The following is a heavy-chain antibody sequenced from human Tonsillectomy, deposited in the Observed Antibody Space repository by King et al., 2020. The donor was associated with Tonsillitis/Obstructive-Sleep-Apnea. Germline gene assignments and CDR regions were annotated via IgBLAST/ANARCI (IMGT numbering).Heavy chain of an antibody. J-gene: IGHJ4*02. CDR3: ASGLIAAVGDDN. V-gene: IGHV3-21*01. CDR2: ISDSSTYI. Sequence: VQLVESGGGLVKPGGSLRLSCAASGFTFSNYNMNWVRQAPGKGLEWVSCISDSSTYIYYADSVKGRFTISRDNAKNSLYLQMNSLRAEDTAVYYCASGLIAAVGDDNWGQGTLVTVSS. CDR1: GFTFSNYN. D-gene: IGHD6-13*01.